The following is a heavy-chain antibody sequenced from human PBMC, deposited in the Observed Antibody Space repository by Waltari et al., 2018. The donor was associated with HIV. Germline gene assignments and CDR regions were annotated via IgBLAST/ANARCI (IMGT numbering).Heavy chain of an antibody. J-gene: IGHJ5*02. CDR1: GVTFSSDA. CDR2: ISNDGSNK. D-gene: IGHD2-15*01. CDR3: ARDTGYCSFGSCSYNWLDP. Sequence: QVHLVESGGGVVQPGRSMRLSCAASGVTFSSDAIHWVPQAPGKGLEWVALISNDGSNKYYADSVKGRFTISRDNSKNTLYLQMNSLRAEDTSVYYCARDTGYCSFGSCSYNWLDPWGQGTLVSVSS. V-gene: IGHV3-30*01.